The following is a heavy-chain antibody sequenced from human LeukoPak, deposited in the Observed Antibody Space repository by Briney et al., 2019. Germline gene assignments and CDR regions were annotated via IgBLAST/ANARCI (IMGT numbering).Heavy chain of an antibody. D-gene: IGHD3-16*01. Sequence: GGSLRLSCAASGFTFSNYNMNWVRQAPGKVLEWVSSITSSGTYIFYADSVKGRFTISRDNAKNSLYLQMNSLGPEDTAVYYCAKEGGYWGQGTLVTVSS. J-gene: IGHJ4*02. CDR2: ITSSGTYI. V-gene: IGHV3-21*04. CDR3: AKEGGY. CDR1: GFTFSNYN.